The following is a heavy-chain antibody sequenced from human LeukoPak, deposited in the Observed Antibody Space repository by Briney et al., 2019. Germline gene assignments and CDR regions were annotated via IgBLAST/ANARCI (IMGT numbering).Heavy chain of an antibody. V-gene: IGHV4-39*07. CDR1: GGSISSSSYY. D-gene: IGHD2-2*01. CDR2: IYYSGTT. CDR3: AREVDAAAAYNWFDP. J-gene: IGHJ5*02. Sequence: SETLSLTCTVSGGSISSSSYYWVWIRQPPGKGLEWIGTIYYSGTTYYNPSLKSRVTISVDTSKNQFSLRLSSVTAADTAVYYCAREVDAAAAYNWFDPWGQGTLVTVSS.